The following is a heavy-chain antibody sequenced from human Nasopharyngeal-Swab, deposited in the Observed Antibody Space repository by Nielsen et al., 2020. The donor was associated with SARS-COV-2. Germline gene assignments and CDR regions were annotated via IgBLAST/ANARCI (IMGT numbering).Heavy chain of an antibody. CDR2: MSNDSYVI. Sequence: GGSLRLSCAASGFIFSDQYMSWMRQAPGKGLEWLSYMSNDSYVIKYADSVKGRFTVSRDNAKNSPYLQMNSLTPEDTAMYYCARDAGWGGKYGSNWFDPWGQGTLVTVSS. CDR1: GFIFSDQY. J-gene: IGHJ5*02. CDR3: ARDAGWGGKYGSNWFDP. D-gene: IGHD1-26*01. V-gene: IGHV3-11*04.